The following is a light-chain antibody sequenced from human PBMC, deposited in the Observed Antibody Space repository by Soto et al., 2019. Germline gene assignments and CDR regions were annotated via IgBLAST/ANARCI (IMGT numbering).Light chain of an antibody. V-gene: IGKV3-20*01. J-gene: IGKJ2*01. Sequence: EIVLTQSPGTLSLSPGERATLSCRASQSVSSSYLAWYQQKPGLAPRLLIYGASSRATAIPDRFSGSGSGTDFTLSISRLEPEDLAVYYCQQYGSSLRTFGQGTQLEIK. CDR3: QQYGSSLRT. CDR2: GAS. CDR1: QSVSSSY.